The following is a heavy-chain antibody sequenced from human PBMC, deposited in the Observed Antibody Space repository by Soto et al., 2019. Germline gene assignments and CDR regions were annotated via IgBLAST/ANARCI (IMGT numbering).Heavy chain of an antibody. CDR3: AKTGPGSYLSLDY. D-gene: IGHD1-26*01. V-gene: IGHV4-31*03. Sequence: QVQLQESGPGLVKPSQTLSLTCTVSGGSISSGGYYWSWIRQHPGKGLEWIGYVYYSGSTYYNPSPRSRVTISVDTSKNQFSLKLSSVTAADTAVYYCAKTGPGSYLSLDYWGQGTLVTVSS. CDR1: GGSISSGGYY. J-gene: IGHJ4*02. CDR2: VYYSGST.